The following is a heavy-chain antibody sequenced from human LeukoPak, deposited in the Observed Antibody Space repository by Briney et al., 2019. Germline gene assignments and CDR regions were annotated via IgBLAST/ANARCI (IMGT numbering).Heavy chain of an antibody. CDR1: GFTFSSYS. CDR2: ISSSSSTI. J-gene: IGHJ4*02. CDR3: ARDDIVLMVYALDY. Sequence: GGSLRLSCAASGFTFSSYSMNWVRQAPGKGLEWVSYISSSSSTIYYADSVKGRFTISRDNAKNSLYLQMNSLRAEDTAVYYCARDDIVLMVYALDYWGQGTLVTASS. D-gene: IGHD2-8*01. V-gene: IGHV3-48*01.